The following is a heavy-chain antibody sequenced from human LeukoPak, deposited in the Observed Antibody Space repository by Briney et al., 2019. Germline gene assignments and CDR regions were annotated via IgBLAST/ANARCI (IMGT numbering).Heavy chain of an antibody. J-gene: IGHJ4*02. D-gene: IGHD1-26*01. V-gene: IGHV1-18*01. CDR2: ISAYNGNT. CDR1: GFTFTSFG. CDR3: AGVPTGGELRPHAKNFDY. Sequence: ASVKVSCKASGFTFTSFGFSWVRQAPGQGLEWMGWISAYNGNTNYAQNLQGRVTMTTDASTSTVYMELSSLRSEDTAVYYCAGVPTGGELRPHAKNFDYWGQGTLVTVSS.